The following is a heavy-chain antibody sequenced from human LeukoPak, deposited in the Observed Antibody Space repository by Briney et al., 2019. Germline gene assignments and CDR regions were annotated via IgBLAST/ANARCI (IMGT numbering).Heavy chain of an antibody. V-gene: IGHV3-48*01. CDR1: GCIFSSYG. J-gene: IGHJ4*02. CDR2: INGGGSPI. Sequence: GGSLRLSCAASGCIFSSYGMHWVRQAPGKGLKWVAYINGGGSPIYYADSVRGRFTISRDNAKNSLYLQMNSLRAEDTAVYYCVRDNPRCCGVIPSNIDDYWGQGTLVTVSS. D-gene: IGHD2/OR15-2a*01. CDR3: VRDNPRCCGVIPSNIDDY.